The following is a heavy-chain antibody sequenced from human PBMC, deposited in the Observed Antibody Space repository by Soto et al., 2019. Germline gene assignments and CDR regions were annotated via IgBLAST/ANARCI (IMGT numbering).Heavy chain of an antibody. CDR2: IIPILGIA. CDR1: GGTFSSYT. J-gene: IGHJ4*02. CDR3: AGVSRGGIAAAGTSYYFDY. D-gene: IGHD6-13*01. Sequence: QVQLVQSGAEVKKPGSSVKVSCKASGGTFSSYTISWVRQAPGQGLEWMGRIIPILGIANYAQKFQGRVKITAEKSTSTAYMELSSLRSEDTAVYYCAGVSRGGIAAAGTSYYFDYWGQGTLVTVSS. V-gene: IGHV1-69*02.